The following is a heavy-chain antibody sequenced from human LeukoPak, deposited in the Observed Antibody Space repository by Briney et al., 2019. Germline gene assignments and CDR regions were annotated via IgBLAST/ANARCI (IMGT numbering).Heavy chain of an antibody. J-gene: IGHJ5*02. CDR1: GYSFTSYW. V-gene: IGHV5-51*01. Sequence: GESLKISCKGSGYSFTSYWIGWVRQMPGKGLEWMGIIYPSDSDTRYSPSFEGQVTMSADKSISTAYLRWSSLEASDTAMYYCARLTYTPSGFDPWGQGTLVTVSS. CDR3: ARLTYTPSGFDP. D-gene: IGHD5-18*01. CDR2: IYPSDSDT.